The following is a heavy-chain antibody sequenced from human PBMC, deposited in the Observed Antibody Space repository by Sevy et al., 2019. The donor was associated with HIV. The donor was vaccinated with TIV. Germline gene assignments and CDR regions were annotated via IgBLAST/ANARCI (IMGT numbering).Heavy chain of an antibody. D-gene: IGHD3-22*01. J-gene: IGHJ4*02. V-gene: IGHV3-7*04. CDR2: IKQDESEK. Sequence: GGSLRLSCAASGFSFSSYWMHWVRQAPGKGLEWVADIKQDESEKYYVASVKGRFTISRDNAKNSVYLQMTSLRPEDTDIYYCARGNSGSFDYWGQGTLVTVSS. CDR1: GFSFSSYW. CDR3: ARGNSGSFDY.